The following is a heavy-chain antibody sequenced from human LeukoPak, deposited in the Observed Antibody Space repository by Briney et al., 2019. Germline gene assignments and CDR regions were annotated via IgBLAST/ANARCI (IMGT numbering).Heavy chain of an antibody. V-gene: IGHV3-64*01. J-gene: IGHJ3*02. CDR1: GFTFSTYA. CDR2: ISSNGDST. Sequence: GGSLRLSCAASGFTFSTYAMHWVRQAPGKGLEYVSAISSNGDSTYYANSVKGRFTIPRDNSKNTLYLQVGSLRAEDMAVYYCARDKGHYPDAFDIWGQGTMVTVSS. CDR3: ARDKGHYPDAFDI. D-gene: IGHD4-17*01.